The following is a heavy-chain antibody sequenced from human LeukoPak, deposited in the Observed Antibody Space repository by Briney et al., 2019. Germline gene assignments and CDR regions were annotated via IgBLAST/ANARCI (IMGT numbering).Heavy chain of an antibody. CDR1: GFTFSSYS. V-gene: IGHV3-21*01. Sequence: GGSLRVSCAASGFTFSSYSMNWVRQAPGKGLEWVSSIGTSSSHIYYADSVKGRFTISRDNAKKSLYLQMNSLRAADTAVYYCARDRVTMVRGVIKSRYYYYMDVWGKGTTVTVSS. J-gene: IGHJ6*03. D-gene: IGHD3-10*01. CDR2: IGTSSSHI. CDR3: ARDRVTMVRGVIKSRYYYYMDV.